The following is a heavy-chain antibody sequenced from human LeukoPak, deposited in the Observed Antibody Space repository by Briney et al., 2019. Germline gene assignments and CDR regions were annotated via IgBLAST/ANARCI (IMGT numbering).Heavy chain of an antibody. CDR2: INPNSGAT. CDR3: ARVMAIAAAGTLYDY. V-gene: IGHV1-2*02. CDR1: GYTFSGYY. D-gene: IGHD6-13*01. J-gene: IGHJ4*02. Sequence: ASVKVSCKASGYTFSGYYLHWVRQAPGQGLEWMGWINPNSGATYYAQNFQGRVTMTRDTSISTAYMELSRLRSDGTAVYYCARVMAIAAAGTLYDYWGQGTLVTVSS.